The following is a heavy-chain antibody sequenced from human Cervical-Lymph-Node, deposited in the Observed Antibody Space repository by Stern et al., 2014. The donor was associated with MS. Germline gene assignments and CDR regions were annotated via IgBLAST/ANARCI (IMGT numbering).Heavy chain of an antibody. V-gene: IGHV3-30*04. CDR1: GFIFRNYA. CDR2: ISFDGRDK. CDR3: AKGGSGSYLD. J-gene: IGHJ4*02. D-gene: IGHD1-26*01. Sequence: VQLVESGGGVVQPGRSLRLSCAASGFIFRNYAAHWVRQPPGKALEWVAIISFDGRDKYYTDSVKGRFTVSRDNSKNRLYLEMNSLRLEDTAVYYCAKGGSGSYLDWGQGSLVTVSS.